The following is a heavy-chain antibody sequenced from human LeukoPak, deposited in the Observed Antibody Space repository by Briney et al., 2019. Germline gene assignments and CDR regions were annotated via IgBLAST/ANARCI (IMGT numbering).Heavy chain of an antibody. J-gene: IGHJ6*03. D-gene: IGHD4-11*01. V-gene: IGHV4-59*01. CDR2: IYYSGST. CDR3: ARGRTVSSYYYYYMDV. Sequence: SETLSLTCTVSGGSISSYYWSWIRQPPGKGLEWIGYIYYSGSTNYNPSLKSRVTISVDTSKNQFSLKLSSVTAADTAVYYCARGRTVSSYYYYYMDVWGKGTTVTVSS. CDR1: GGSISSYY.